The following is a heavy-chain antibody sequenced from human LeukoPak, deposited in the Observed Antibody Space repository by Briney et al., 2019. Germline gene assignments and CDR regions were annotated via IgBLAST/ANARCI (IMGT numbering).Heavy chain of an antibody. Sequence: SETLSLTCAVYGGSFSGYYWSGIRQPPGKGLEWIGEINHSGSTNYNPSLKSRVTISVDTSKNQFSLKLSSVTAADTAVYYCARRDYGDYGGDYWGQGTLVTVSS. D-gene: IGHD4-17*01. CDR1: GGSFSGYY. CDR3: ARRDYGDYGGDY. CDR2: INHSGST. J-gene: IGHJ4*02. V-gene: IGHV4-34*01.